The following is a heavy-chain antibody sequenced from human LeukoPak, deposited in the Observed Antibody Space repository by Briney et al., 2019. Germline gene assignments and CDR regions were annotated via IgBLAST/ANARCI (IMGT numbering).Heavy chain of an antibody. D-gene: IGHD6-13*01. CDR1: GGSFSGYY. CDR2: IYYSGST. CDR3: ARGGSSYENWFDP. V-gene: IGHV4-59*01. Sequence: SETLSLTCAVYGGSFSGYYWSWIRQPPGKGLEWIGYIYYSGSTNYNPSLKSRVTISVDTSKNQFSLKLSSVTAADTAVYYCARGGSSYENWFDPWGQGTLVTVSS. J-gene: IGHJ5*02.